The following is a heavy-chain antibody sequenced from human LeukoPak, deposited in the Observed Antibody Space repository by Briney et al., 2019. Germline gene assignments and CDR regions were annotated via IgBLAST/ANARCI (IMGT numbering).Heavy chain of an antibody. D-gene: IGHD2-15*01. J-gene: IGHJ4*02. CDR2: TYYRSKWYN. CDR3: VRDQRGLNY. CDR1: GDSDSSNRGA. V-gene: IGHV6-1*01. Sequence: SQTLSLTFAISGDSDSSNRGAWNWIRQSPSRGLEWLGRTYYRSKWYNDYAESVKSRINIKPDTSRNQFSLQLNSVTPEDTAVYNCVRDQRGLNYWGRETLVTVSS.